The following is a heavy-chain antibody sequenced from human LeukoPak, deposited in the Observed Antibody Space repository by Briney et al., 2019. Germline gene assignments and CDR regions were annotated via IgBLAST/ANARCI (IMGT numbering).Heavy chain of an antibody. CDR1: GFTFGDYA. D-gene: IGHD4-23*01. Sequence: GGSLRLSCTASGFTFGDYALNWVRQAPGKGLEWVAFIRSTDYGGTTEYAASVKGRFTISRDDSKSIAYLQMNSLKTEDTAVYYCSRVQGQYGGYSPNDHWGQGTLVTVPS. CDR2: IRSTDYGGTT. J-gene: IGHJ4*02. CDR3: SRVQGQYGGYSPNDH. V-gene: IGHV3-49*04.